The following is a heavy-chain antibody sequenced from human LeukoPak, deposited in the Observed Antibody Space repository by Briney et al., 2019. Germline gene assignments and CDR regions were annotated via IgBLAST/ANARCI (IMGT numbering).Heavy chain of an antibody. J-gene: IGHJ5*02. CDR2: IYYSGST. V-gene: IGHV4-59*01. CDR1: GGSISGYY. CDR3: ARNNWFDP. Sequence: SETLSLTCTVSGGSISGYYWSWIRQPPGKGLEWIGYIYYSGSTNYNPSLKSRVTISVDTSKNQFTLKLSSVTAADTAVYYCARNNWFDPWGQGTLVTVSS.